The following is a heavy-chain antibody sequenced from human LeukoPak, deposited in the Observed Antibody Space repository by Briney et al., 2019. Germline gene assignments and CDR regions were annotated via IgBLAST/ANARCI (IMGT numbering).Heavy chain of an antibody. J-gene: IGHJ4*02. CDR2: INGNGDYT. CDR3: ARDLFSGAEMATLDY. D-gene: IGHD5-24*01. CDR1: GFVFSTYA. V-gene: IGHV3-64*01. Sequence: GGSLRLSCAASGFVFSTYAIHWVRHVPGKGLEYVSGINGNGDYTGYANSVKGRFTISRDNFKNTVYLQMGSLRAEDMAVYYCARDLFSGAEMATLDYWGQGTLVTVSS.